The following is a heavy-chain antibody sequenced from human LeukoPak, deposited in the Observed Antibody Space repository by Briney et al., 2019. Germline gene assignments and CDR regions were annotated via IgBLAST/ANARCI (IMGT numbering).Heavy chain of an antibody. J-gene: IGHJ4*02. D-gene: IGHD3-3*01. CDR1: GFTFSSYA. Sequence: GGSLRLSCAASGFTFSSYAMHWVRQAPGKGLEWVAVISYDGSNKYYADSVKGRFTISRDNSKNTLYLQMNSLRAEDTAVYYCARDTQTYYDFWSGYYFPDYWGQGTLVTVSS. V-gene: IGHV3-30-3*01. CDR3: ARDTQTYYDFWSGYYFPDY. CDR2: ISYDGSNK.